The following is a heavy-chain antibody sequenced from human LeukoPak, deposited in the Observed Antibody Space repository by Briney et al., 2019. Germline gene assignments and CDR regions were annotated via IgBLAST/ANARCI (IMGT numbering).Heavy chain of an antibody. Sequence: SETLSLTCTVSGGSISSSNWWSWVRQPPGKGLEWIGEIYHSGSTNYNPSLKSRVTISVDTSKNQFSLKLSSVTAADTAVYYCATQRGDFVDYWGQGTLVTVSS. CDR1: GGSISSSNW. CDR3: ATQRGDFVDY. V-gene: IGHV4-4*02. J-gene: IGHJ4*02. D-gene: IGHD3-10*01. CDR2: IYHSGST.